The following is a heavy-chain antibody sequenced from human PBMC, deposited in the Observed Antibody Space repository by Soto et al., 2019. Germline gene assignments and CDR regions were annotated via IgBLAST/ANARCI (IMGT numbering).Heavy chain of an antibody. D-gene: IGHD5-12*01. V-gene: IGHV3-23*01. J-gene: IGHJ5*02. Sequence: GGSLRLSCAASGFTFSSYAMSWVRQAPGKGLEWVSAISGSGGSTYYADSVKGRFTISRDNSKNTLYLQMNSLSAEDTAVYYCAKGALREYSGYDMNNWFDPWGQGTLVTVSS. CDR3: AKGALREYSGYDMNNWFDP. CDR1: GFTFSSYA. CDR2: ISGSGGST.